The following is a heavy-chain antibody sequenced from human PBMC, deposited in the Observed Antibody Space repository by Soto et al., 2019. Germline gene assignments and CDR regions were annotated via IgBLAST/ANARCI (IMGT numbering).Heavy chain of an antibody. CDR1: GGTFSSYA. CDR2: IIPIFGTA. V-gene: IGHV1-69*13. D-gene: IGHD3-22*01. J-gene: IGHJ4*02. Sequence: GASVKVSCKASGGTFSSYAISWVRQAPGQGLEWMGGIIPIFGTANYAQKFQGRVTITADESTSTAYMELSSLRSEDTAVYYCARSTEYYYDSSGYYPEARYFDYWGQGTLVTVS. CDR3: ARSTEYYYDSSGYYPEARYFDY.